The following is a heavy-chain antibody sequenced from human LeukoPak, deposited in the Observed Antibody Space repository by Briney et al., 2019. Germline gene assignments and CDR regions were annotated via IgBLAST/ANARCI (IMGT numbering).Heavy chain of an antibody. Sequence: SETLSLTCTVSGSPINTPYYWAWIWQPAGKGLEWIGRIHTSGTPNYNPSLESRVTMSVDTSQNQFSLKLSSVTAADTAVYFCTTNYYDTRKPWDWGQGTLVTVSS. J-gene: IGHJ4*02. D-gene: IGHD3-22*01. V-gene: IGHV4-4*07. CDR1: GSPINTPYY. CDR2: IHTSGTP. CDR3: TTNYYDTRKPWD.